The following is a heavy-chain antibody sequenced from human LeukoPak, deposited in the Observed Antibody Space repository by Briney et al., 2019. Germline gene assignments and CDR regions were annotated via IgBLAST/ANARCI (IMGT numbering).Heavy chain of an antibody. Sequence: ASVKVSCKASGYTFTSYGISWVRQAPGQGLEWMGRISAYNGNTNYAQKLQGRVTMTTDTSTSTAYMELRSLRSDDTAVYYCAREIPEWEHTNWFDPWGQGTLVTVSS. V-gene: IGHV1-18*01. CDR1: GYTFTSYG. CDR3: AREIPEWEHTNWFDP. D-gene: IGHD1-26*01. J-gene: IGHJ5*02. CDR2: ISAYNGNT.